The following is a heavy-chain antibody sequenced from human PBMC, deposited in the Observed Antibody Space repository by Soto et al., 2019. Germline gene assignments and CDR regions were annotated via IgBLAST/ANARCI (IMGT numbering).Heavy chain of an antibody. D-gene: IGHD4-17*01. CDR1: GGTFSSYA. V-gene: IGHV1-69*13. J-gene: IGHJ4*02. Sequence: SVKVSCKVSGGTFSSYAISWVRQAPGQGLEWMGGIIPIFGTANYEQKFQGRVTITADESTSTAYMELSSLRSEDTAVYYCARDLGPTVRTPTGEYWGQGTLVTVSS. CDR3: ARDLGPTVRTPTGEY. CDR2: IIPIFGTA.